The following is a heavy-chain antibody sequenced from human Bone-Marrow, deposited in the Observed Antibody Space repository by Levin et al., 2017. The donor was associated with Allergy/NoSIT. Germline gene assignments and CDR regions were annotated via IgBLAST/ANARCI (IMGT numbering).Heavy chain of an antibody. CDR2: ISGSGDNT. CDR3: VRTPGAIVVTPYFDY. V-gene: IGHV3-23*01. D-gene: IGHD2-21*01. Sequence: GGSLRLSCAASGFRFSDYVMNWVRQAPGKGLEWVSVISGSGDNTYYADSVKGRFTISRDTSKNTLYLQMNSLSAEDTATYYCVRTPGAIVVTPYFDYWGLGTLVTVSS. CDR1: GFRFSDYV. J-gene: IGHJ4*02.